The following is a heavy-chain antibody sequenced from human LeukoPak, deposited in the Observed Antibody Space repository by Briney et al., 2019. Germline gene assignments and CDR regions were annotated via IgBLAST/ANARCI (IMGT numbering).Heavy chain of an antibody. CDR2: FDPEDGET. Sequence: ASVKVSCKVSGYTLTELSMHWVRQAPGKGLEWMGGFDPEDGETIYAQKFQGRVTMTEDTSTDTAYMELSSLRSEDTAVYYCARGGVNFDWLLYDGFDYWGQGTLVTVSS. J-gene: IGHJ4*02. V-gene: IGHV1-24*01. CDR3: ARGGVNFDWLLYDGFDY. CDR1: GYTLTELS. D-gene: IGHD3-9*01.